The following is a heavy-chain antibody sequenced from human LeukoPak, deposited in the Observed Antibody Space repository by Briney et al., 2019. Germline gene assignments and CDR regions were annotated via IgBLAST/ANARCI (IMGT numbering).Heavy chain of an antibody. V-gene: IGHV3-48*03. CDR1: GFTFSSYE. CDR3: AKAGPGFGFDY. CDR2: ISSSGSTI. D-gene: IGHD3-10*01. J-gene: IGHJ4*02. Sequence: KTGGSLRLSCAASGFTFSSYEMNWVRQAPGKGLEWISDISSSGSTINYADSVKGRFTISRDNAKNSLNLQMNSLRAEDTALYYCAKAGPGFGFDYWGQGTLVTVSS.